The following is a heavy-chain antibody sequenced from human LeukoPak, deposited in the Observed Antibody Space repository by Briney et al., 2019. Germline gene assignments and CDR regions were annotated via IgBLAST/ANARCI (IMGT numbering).Heavy chain of an antibody. Sequence: SETLSLTCAVYGGSFSGYYWSWIRQPPGKGLEWIGEINHSGSTNYNPSLKSRVTISVDTSKNQFSLKLSSVTAADTAVYYCARHEIAVAGLDYWGQGTLVTVSS. J-gene: IGHJ4*02. CDR2: INHSGST. CDR3: ARHEIAVAGLDY. V-gene: IGHV4-34*01. D-gene: IGHD6-19*01. CDR1: GGSFSGYY.